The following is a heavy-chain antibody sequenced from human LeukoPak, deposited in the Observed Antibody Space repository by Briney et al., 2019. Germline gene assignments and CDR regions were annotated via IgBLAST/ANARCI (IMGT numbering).Heavy chain of an antibody. D-gene: IGHD3-3*01. CDR2: IYYSGST. V-gene: IGHV4-59*01. CDR1: GGSISSYY. J-gene: IGHJ6*02. CDR3: ARDQRYDFWSGYPSYGMDV. Sequence: SETLSLTCAVSGGSISSYYWSWIRQPPGKGLEWLGYIYYSGSTNYNPSLKSRVTISVDTSKNQFSLKLSSVTAADTAGYYCARDQRYDFWSGYPSYGMDVWGQGTTVTVSS.